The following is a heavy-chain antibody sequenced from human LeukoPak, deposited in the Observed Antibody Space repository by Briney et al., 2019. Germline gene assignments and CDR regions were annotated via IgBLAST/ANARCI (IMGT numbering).Heavy chain of an antibody. D-gene: IGHD6-19*01. J-gene: IGHJ4*02. Sequence: SETLSLTCAVYGGSFSGYYWSWIRQPPGKGLEWIGEINHSGSTNYNPSLKSRVTISVDTSKNQFSLKLSSVTAADTAVYYCARRPRARWLVSSGFDYWGQGTLVTVSS. V-gene: IGHV4-34*01. CDR3: ARRPRARWLVSSGFDY. CDR2: INHSGST. CDR1: GGSFSGYY.